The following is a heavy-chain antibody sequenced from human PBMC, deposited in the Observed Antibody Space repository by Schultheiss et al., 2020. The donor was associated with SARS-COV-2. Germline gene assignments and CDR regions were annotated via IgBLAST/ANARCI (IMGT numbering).Heavy chain of an antibody. D-gene: IGHD5-24*01. CDR2: IDWDADK. CDR3: ARSRDGYTDYYDIGMDV. Sequence: SGPTLVKPTQTLTLTCTFSGFSLSTSGMRASWLRQPPGKALEWLARIDWDADKFYSTSLKTRLTISKDTSKNQVVLTVTNMDPVDTATYYCARSRDGYTDYYDIGMDVWGQGTTVTVS. CDR1: GFSLSTSGMR. V-gene: IGHV2-70*04. J-gene: IGHJ6*02.